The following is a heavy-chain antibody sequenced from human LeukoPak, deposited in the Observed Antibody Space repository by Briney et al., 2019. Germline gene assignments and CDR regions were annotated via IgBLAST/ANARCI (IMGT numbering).Heavy chain of an antibody. V-gene: IGHV3-74*01. CDR2: INGDGSST. J-gene: IGHJ3*02. Sequence: GGSLRLSCAASGFTFSSYWMHWVRHAPGRGLVWVSRINGDGSSTTYADAVKGRLTISRDNAKNTLYLQMSSLRAENTAVYYCARRGLVPAFDIWGQGTMVTVAS. D-gene: IGHD2-2*01. CDR3: ARRGLVPAFDI. CDR1: GFTFSSYW.